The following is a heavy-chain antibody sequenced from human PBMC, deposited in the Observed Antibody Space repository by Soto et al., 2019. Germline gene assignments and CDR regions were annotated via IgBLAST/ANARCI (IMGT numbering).Heavy chain of an antibody. D-gene: IGHD6-19*01. CDR3: ARDGHSSGWS. CDR1: GGSITSSNW. CDR2: TSHRGTT. J-gene: IGHJ5*02. Sequence: QVQLQESGPGLVKPSGTLSLTCAVSGGSITSSNWWSWVRQPPGKGLEWIGETSHRGTTTYNPSLKSRVTISVDNSKNQFSLKLSSVTAADTAVYYCARDGHSSGWSWGQGTLVTVSS. V-gene: IGHV4-4*02.